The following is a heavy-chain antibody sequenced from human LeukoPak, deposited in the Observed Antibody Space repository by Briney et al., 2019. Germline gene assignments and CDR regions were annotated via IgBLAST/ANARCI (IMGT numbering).Heavy chain of an antibody. CDR2: ISSSGSTI. D-gene: IGHD6-13*01. CDR3: ARDSRSGGSWYPPERSSGFDY. CDR1: GFTFSDYY. J-gene: IGHJ4*02. Sequence: KSGGSLRLSCAASGFTFSDYYMSWIRQAPGKGLEWVSYISSSGSTIYYADSVKGRFTISRDNAKNSLYLQMNSLRAEDTAVYYCARDSRSGGSWYPPERSSGFDYWGQGTLVTVSS. V-gene: IGHV3-11*01.